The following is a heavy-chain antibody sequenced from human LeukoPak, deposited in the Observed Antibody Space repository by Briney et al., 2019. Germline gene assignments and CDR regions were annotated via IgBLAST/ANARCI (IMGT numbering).Heavy chain of an antibody. V-gene: IGHV1-18*01. CDR3: ARVGGSGSRYYFDY. D-gene: IGHD3-10*01. Sequence: ASVKVSCKASGGTFSSYGISWVRQAPGQGLEWMGWISAYNGNTNYAQKLQGRVTMTTDTSTSTAYMELRSLRSDDTAVYYCARVGGSGSRYYFDYWGQGTLVTVSS. J-gene: IGHJ4*02. CDR1: GGTFSSYG. CDR2: ISAYNGNT.